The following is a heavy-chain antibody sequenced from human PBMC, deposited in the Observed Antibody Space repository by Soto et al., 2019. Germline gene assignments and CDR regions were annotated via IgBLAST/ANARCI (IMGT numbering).Heavy chain of an antibody. V-gene: IGHV1-18*04. J-gene: IGHJ6*02. Sequence: ASVKVSCKASGYTFTSYGISWVRQAPGQGLEWMGWISAYNGNTNYAQKLQGRVTMTTDTSTGTAYMELRSLRSDDTAVYYCARRAYYYDSSGYPKSRYYYGMDVWDQGTRVTV. D-gene: IGHD3-22*01. CDR2: ISAYNGNT. CDR3: ARRAYYYDSSGYPKSRYYYGMDV. CDR1: GYTFTSYG.